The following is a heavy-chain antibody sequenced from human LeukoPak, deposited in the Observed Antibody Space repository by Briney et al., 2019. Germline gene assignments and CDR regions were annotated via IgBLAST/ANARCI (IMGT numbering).Heavy chain of an antibody. CDR2: IRYDGSNK. Sequence: GGSLRLSCAAPGFTFSSYGMHWVRQAPGKGLEWVAFIRYDGSNKYYADSVKGRFTISRDNSKNTLYLQMNSLRAEDTAVYYCAKGILRYGDYPNWGQGTLVTVSS. V-gene: IGHV3-30*02. D-gene: IGHD4-17*01. J-gene: IGHJ4*02. CDR3: AKGILRYGDYPN. CDR1: GFTFSSYG.